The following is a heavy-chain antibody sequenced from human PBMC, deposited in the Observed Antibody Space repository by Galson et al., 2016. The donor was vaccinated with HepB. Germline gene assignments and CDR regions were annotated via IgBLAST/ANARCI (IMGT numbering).Heavy chain of an antibody. CDR3: AKSSTFGGVVDWFDP. CDR1: GFTFSNYA. CDR2: ISGSGRGT. V-gene: IGHV3-23*01. J-gene: IGHJ5*02. D-gene: IGHD3-16*01. Sequence: SLRLSCAASGFTFSNYAVSWVRQAPGKGLEWVSTISGSGRGTYYADSVKGRFTISRDNSKNTLYLQMSSLRAEDTAVYCCAKSSTFGGVVDWFDPWGQGTLVTVSS.